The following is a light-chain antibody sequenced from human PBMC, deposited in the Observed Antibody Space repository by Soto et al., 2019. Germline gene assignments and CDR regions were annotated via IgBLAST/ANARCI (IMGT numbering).Light chain of an antibody. J-gene: IGLJ1*01. CDR2: EVT. V-gene: IGLV2-14*01. CDR1: SSDVGAYNY. Sequence: SVLTQPASVSGSPGQSITISCTGTSSDVGAYNYVSWYQHHPGKVPKLLIYEVTNRTSGVADRFSGSKSGNTASLTISGLQAEDEADYYCSSKRDSSTLFVFGTGTKGTV. CDR3: SSKRDSSTLFV.